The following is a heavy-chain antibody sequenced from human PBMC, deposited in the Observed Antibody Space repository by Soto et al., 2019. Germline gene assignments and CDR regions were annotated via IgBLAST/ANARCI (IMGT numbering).Heavy chain of an antibody. D-gene: IGHD5-18*01. V-gene: IGHV3-33*01. CDR1: GFTFSSYG. CDR2: IWDDGSNK. Sequence: QVQLVESGGGVVQPGRSLRLSCAASGFTFSSYGMHWVRQAPGKGLGWVAVIWDDGSNKYYADSVKGRFTITRDNSKNTLHLQMNSLRAEDTAVYYCARGRSYGYYYYGMDVWGQGTTVTVSS. J-gene: IGHJ6*02. CDR3: ARGRSYGYYYYGMDV.